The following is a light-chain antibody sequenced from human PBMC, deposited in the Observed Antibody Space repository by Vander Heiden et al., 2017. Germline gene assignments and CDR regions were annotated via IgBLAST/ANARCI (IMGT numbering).Light chain of an antibody. CDR2: GKN. Sequence: SSDPPPDPAASVALGQTVRITCQGDSLSNTYASWYQQKPGQAPVLVFYGKNNRPSGIPDRFSGSSSGNTGSLTITGAQAEDEADYYCNSRDSSSNHVFGTGTKVTVL. J-gene: IGLJ1*01. CDR3: NSRDSSSNHV. V-gene: IGLV3-19*01. CDR1: SLSNTY.